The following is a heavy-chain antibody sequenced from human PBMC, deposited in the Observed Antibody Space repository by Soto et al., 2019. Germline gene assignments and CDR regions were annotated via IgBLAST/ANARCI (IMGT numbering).Heavy chain of an antibody. D-gene: IGHD3-3*01. CDR2: IYHSGST. Sequence: SETLSLTCAVSGYSISSGYYWGWIRQPPGKGLEWIGSIYHSGSTYYNPSLKSRVTISVDTSKNQFSLKLSSVTAADTAVYYCGRGYYDFWSGYYMDWLEPWGQGTLVTVS. J-gene: IGHJ5*02. CDR1: GYSISSGYY. CDR3: GRGYYDFWSGYYMDWLEP. V-gene: IGHV4-38-2*01.